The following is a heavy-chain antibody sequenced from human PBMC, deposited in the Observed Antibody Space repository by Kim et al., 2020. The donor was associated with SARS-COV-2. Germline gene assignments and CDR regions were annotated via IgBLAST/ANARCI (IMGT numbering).Heavy chain of an antibody. CDR1: GFTFSSYA. V-gene: IGHV3-23*03. J-gene: IGHJ4*02. CDR2: IYSGGSST. CDR3: AKGGARGFDY. D-gene: IGHD1-26*01. Sequence: GGSLRLSCAASGFTFSSYAMSWVRQAPGKGLEWVSVIYSGGSSTYYADSVKGRFTISRDNSKNTLYLQMNSLRAEDTAVYYCAKGGARGFDYWGQGTLVTVSS.